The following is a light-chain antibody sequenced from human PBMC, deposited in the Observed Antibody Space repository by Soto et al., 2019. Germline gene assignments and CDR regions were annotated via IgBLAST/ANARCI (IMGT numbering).Light chain of an antibody. CDR3: QQRSNWPPT. V-gene: IGKV3-11*01. J-gene: IGKJ1*01. CDR1: QSVSSY. CDR2: DAS. Sequence: EIVFTQSPGTLPFSPGARATLSCRASQSVSSYLAWYQQKPGQAPRLLIYDASNRATGIPARFSGSGSGTDFTLTISSLEPEDFVVYYCQQRSNWPPTFGQGTKVDIK.